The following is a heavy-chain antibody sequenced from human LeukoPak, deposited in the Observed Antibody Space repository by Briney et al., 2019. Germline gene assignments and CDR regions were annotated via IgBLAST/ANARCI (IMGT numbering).Heavy chain of an antibody. Sequence: SETLSLTCTVSGGSISSYYWSWIQQPPGKGLEWIGYIYYSGSTNYNPSLKSRVTISVDTSKNQFSLKLSSVTAADTAVYYCARDFAWGYFDYWGQGTLVTVSS. CDR3: ARDFAWGYFDY. D-gene: IGHD7-27*01. V-gene: IGHV4-59*01. CDR1: GGSISSYY. CDR2: IYYSGST. J-gene: IGHJ4*02.